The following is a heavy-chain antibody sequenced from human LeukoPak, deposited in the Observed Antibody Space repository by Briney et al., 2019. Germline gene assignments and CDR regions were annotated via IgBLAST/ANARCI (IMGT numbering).Heavy chain of an antibody. J-gene: IGHJ4*02. D-gene: IGHD3-22*01. CDR1: GFTFGSYS. V-gene: IGHV3-48*01. CDR2: ISSSSGSI. Sequence: GGSLRLSCAASGFTFGSYSMNWVRQAPGKGLEWVSYISSSSGSIYYADSVKGRFTISRDNAKNSLFLQMTSLRAEDAAVYYCARQNGAGYYYYFDSWGQGTQVTVSS. CDR3: ARQNGAGYYYYFDS.